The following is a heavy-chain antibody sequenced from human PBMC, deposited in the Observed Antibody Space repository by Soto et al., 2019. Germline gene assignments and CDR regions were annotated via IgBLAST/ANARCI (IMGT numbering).Heavy chain of an antibody. CDR3: ASSGWYLGDFDY. V-gene: IGHV4-39*01. CDR2: IYYSGST. Sequence: SETLSLTCTVSGGSISSSSYYWGWIRQPPGKGLEWIGSIYYSGSTYYNPSLKSRVTISVDTSKNQFSLKLSSVTAADTAVYYCASSGWYLGDFDYWGQGTLVTVSS. D-gene: IGHD6-19*01. J-gene: IGHJ4*02. CDR1: GGSISSSSYY.